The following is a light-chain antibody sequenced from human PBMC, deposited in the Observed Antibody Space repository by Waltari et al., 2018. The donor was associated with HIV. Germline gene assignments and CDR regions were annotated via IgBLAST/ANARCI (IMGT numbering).Light chain of an antibody. CDR3: QQYNYWPET. J-gene: IGKJ1*01. CDR1: QNITNK. V-gene: IGKV3D-15*01. Sequence: EVVLTQAPSTLSVSLGEGASLSCRASQNITNKLGWYQQKAGQAPRLPIYDASRRATAIPDRFSGSGSGTEFNLTISRLVFEDVAVYVCQQYNYWPETFGQGTKVEIK. CDR2: DAS.